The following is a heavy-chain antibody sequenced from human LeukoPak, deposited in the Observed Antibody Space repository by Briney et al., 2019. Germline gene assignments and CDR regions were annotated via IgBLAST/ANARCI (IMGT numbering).Heavy chain of an antibody. CDR1: GGSFSGYY. J-gene: IGHJ4*02. D-gene: IGHD5-18*01. CDR3: ARKGDVDTAIAGEFDY. CDR2: INHSGST. Sequence: SETLSLTCAVYGGSFSGYYWSWIRQPPGKGLEWIGEINHSGSTNYNPSLKSRVTISVDTSKNQFSLKLSSVTAADTAVYYCARKGDVDTAIAGEFDYWGQGTLVTVSS. V-gene: IGHV4-34*01.